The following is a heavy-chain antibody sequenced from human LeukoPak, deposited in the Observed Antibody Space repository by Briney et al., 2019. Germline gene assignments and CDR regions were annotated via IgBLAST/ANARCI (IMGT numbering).Heavy chain of an antibody. J-gene: IGHJ4*02. CDR3: AKGSWYSSSWSESNLLYYFDY. CDR2: ISWNSGSI. V-gene: IGHV3-9*01. CDR1: GFTFDDYA. D-gene: IGHD6-13*01. Sequence: GRSLRLSCAASGFTFDDYAMHWVRQAPGKGLEWVSGISWNSGSIGYAGSVKGRFTISRDNAKNSLYLQMNSLRAEDTALYYCAKGSWYSSSWSESNLLYYFDYWGQGTLVTVSS.